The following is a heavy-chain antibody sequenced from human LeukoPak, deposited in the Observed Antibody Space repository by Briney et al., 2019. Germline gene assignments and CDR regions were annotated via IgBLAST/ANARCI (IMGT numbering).Heavy chain of an antibody. CDR3: ARDRSVGIYYFDY. J-gene: IGHJ4*02. D-gene: IGHD1-26*01. V-gene: IGHV4-61*09. Sequence: SETLSLTCTVPGGSISSGSYYWSWIRQPAGKGLEWIGHIYSGGSTNYNPSLKSRVTISVDTSKNQFSLKLSSVTAADTAVYYCARDRSVGIYYFDYWGQGTLVTVS. CDR1: GGSISSGSYY. CDR2: IYSGGST.